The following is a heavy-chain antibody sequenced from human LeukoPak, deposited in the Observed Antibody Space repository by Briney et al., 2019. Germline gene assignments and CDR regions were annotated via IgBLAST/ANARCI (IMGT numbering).Heavy chain of an antibody. Sequence: PSETLSLTCTVSGGSITIYYWSWIRQPAGKGLEWIGRIYTSGSTNYNPSLKSRVTMSVDTSKNQFSLKLSSVTAADTAVYYCARGPTSRAVAFDYWGQGTLVTVSS. D-gene: IGHD4-23*01. CDR1: GGSITIYY. CDR2: IYTSGST. CDR3: ARGPTSRAVAFDY. J-gene: IGHJ4*02. V-gene: IGHV4-4*07.